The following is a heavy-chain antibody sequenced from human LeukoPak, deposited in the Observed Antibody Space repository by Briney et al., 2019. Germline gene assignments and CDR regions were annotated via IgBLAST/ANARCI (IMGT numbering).Heavy chain of an antibody. J-gene: IGHJ4*02. Sequence: ASVKVSCKASGYTFTDYYMHWVRQAPGQGLEWMGWINPNSGGTNYAQNFQGRVTMTRDTSISTAYMELSRLRSDDTAVYYCARDRSTSFPSDYWGQGTLVTVSS. CDR1: GYTFTDYY. D-gene: IGHD2-2*01. V-gene: IGHV1-2*02. CDR3: ARDRSTSFPSDY. CDR2: INPNSGGT.